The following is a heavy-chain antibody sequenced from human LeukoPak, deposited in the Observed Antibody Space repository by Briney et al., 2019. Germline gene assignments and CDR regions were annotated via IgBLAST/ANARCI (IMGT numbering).Heavy chain of an antibody. Sequence: SETLSLICTVSGGSISSGDYYWSWIRQPPGKGLEWIGYIYYSGSTYYNPSLKSRVTISVDTSKNQFSLKLSSVTAADTAVYYCAREEVVVAANDYWGQGTLVTVSS. V-gene: IGHV4-30-4*01. CDR2: IYYSGST. CDR1: GGSISSGDYY. CDR3: AREEVVVAANDY. J-gene: IGHJ4*02. D-gene: IGHD2-15*01.